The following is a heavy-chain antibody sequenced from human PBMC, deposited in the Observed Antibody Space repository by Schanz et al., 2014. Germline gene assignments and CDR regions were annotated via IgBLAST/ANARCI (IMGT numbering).Heavy chain of an antibody. CDR2: ISGSGGST. CDR1: GFTFSSYA. Sequence: EVQLLESGGGLVQPGGSLRLSCAASGFTFSSYAMSWVRQAPGKGLEWVSAISGSGGSTYYADSVKGRFTISRDNSKNPVYPESNQPRAEDTAVYYVSEGGFGGVSAFDIWGQGTMVTVSS. CDR3: SEGGFGGVSAFDI. D-gene: IGHD3-10*01. J-gene: IGHJ3*02. V-gene: IGHV3-23*01.